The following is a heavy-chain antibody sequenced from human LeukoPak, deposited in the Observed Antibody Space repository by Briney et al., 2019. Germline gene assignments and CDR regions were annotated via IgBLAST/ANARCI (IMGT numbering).Heavy chain of an antibody. J-gene: IGHJ4*02. CDR1: GFTFSGYG. CDR3: AKHYYGSGSYYREETDY. V-gene: IGHV3-30*18. D-gene: IGHD3-10*01. CDR2: ISYDGSNK. Sequence: SLRLSCADSGFTFSGYGMHGGRQAPGKGLEWGAVISYDGSNKYYADSVKGRFTISRDNSKNTLYLQMNSLRAEDTAVYYCAKHYYGSGSYYREETDYWGQGTLVTVSS.